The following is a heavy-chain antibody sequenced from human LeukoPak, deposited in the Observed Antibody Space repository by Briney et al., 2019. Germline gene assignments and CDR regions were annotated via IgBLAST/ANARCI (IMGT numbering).Heavy chain of an antibody. D-gene: IGHD3-3*01. Sequence: GGSLRLSCTASGFTFGDYAMSWVRQAPGKGLEWVGFIRSKAYGGTTEFAAPVKDRFSISRDDSKRIAYLQMNSLKTEDTAVYYCTRDGIPETNWSGYYIDYWGQGTLVTVSS. V-gene: IGHV3-49*04. CDR1: GFTFGDYA. CDR2: IRSKAYGGTT. CDR3: TRDGIPETNWSGYYIDY. J-gene: IGHJ4*02.